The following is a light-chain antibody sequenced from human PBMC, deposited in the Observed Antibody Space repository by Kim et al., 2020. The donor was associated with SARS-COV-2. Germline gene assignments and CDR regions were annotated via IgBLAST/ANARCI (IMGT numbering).Light chain of an antibody. CDR2: DVS. V-gene: IGLV2-14*03. J-gene: IGLJ2*01. CDR1: SSDVGGYNY. Sequence: QSALTQPASVSGSPGQSITISCTGTSSDVGGYNYVSWYQQHPGKAPKLMIYDVSNRPSGVSNRFSGSKSGNTASLIISGLQAEDEADYYCSSYTSSSTLVGFGGGTQLTVL. CDR3: SSYTSSSTLVG.